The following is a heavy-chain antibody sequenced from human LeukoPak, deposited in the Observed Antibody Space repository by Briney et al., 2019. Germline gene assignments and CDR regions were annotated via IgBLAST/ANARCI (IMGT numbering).Heavy chain of an antibody. Sequence: SETLSLTCAISGGSISSSNWWSWVRQPPGKGLEWIGEIYHSGSTNYSPSLKSRVTISVDKSKNQFSLKVTSVTAADTAVYYCARDPHTSNQPDYWGQGTLVTVSS. J-gene: IGHJ4*02. CDR2: IYHSGST. D-gene: IGHD4-11*01. V-gene: IGHV4-4*02. CDR3: ARDPHTSNQPDY. CDR1: GGSISSSNW.